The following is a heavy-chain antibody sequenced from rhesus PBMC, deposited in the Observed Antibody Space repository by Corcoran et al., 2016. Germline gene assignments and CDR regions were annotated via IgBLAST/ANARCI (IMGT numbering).Heavy chain of an antibody. CDR3: ARMNTVDV. CDR2: ITPSNGNT. V-gene: IGHV1-200*01. D-gene: IGHD4-23*01. Sequence: QVQLVQSGAEVKKPGASVKLSCKASGYTFTSYSINRVRQAPGQGLEWMGWITPSNGNTDYPKNFQGMVTMTRDTSTSTAYLGLSSLGSEDTAVYYCARMNTVDVWGRGVLVTVSS. J-gene: IGHJ5-2*02. CDR1: GYTFTSYS.